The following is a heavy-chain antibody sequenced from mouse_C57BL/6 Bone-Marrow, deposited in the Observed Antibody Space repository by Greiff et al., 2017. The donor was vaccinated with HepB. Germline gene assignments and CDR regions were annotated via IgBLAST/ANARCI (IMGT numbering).Heavy chain of an antibody. D-gene: IGHD1-1*01. J-gene: IGHJ4*01. V-gene: IGHV10-1*01. Sequence: EVQVVESGGGLVQPKGSLKLSCAASGFSFNTYAMNWVRQAPGKGLEWVARIRSKSNNYATYYADSVKDRFTISRDDSESMLYLQMNNLKTEDTAMYYCVRHEAGALLWGQGTSVTVSS. CDR3: VRHEAGALL. CDR2: IRSKSNNYAT. CDR1: GFSFNTYA.